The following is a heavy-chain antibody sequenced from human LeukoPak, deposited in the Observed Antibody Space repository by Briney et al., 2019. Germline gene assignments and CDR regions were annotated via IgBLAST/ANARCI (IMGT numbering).Heavy chain of an antibody. J-gene: IGHJ4*02. Sequence: GGSLRLSCAASGFTLSSYWMSWVRQAPGKGLEWVANIKQDGSEKYYVDSVRGRFAISRDNAKNSLYLQMNSLRAEDTAVYYCARDGDVSGYSDWGQGTLVTVSS. CDR2: IKQDGSEK. V-gene: IGHV3-7*01. CDR1: GFTLSSYW. CDR3: ARDGDVSGYSD. D-gene: IGHD3-22*01.